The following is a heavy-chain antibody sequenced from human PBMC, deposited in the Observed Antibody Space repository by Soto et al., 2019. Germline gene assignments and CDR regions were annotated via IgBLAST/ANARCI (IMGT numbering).Heavy chain of an antibody. J-gene: IGHJ3*02. V-gene: IGHV3-21*01. CDR2: ISSSSSYI. D-gene: IGHD3-10*01. CDR1: GFTFSSYS. Sequence: GGSLRLSCAASGFTFSSYSMNWVRQAPGKGLEWVSSISSSSSYIYYADSVKGRFTISRDNAKNSLYLQMNSLRAEDTAVYYCARYGGLDAMYAFDIWGQGTMVTVSS. CDR3: ARYGGLDAMYAFDI.